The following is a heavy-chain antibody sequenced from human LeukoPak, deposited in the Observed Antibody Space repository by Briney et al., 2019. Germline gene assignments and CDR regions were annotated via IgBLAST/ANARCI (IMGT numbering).Heavy chain of an antibody. Sequence: GGSLRLSCAASGFTFSSYWMSWVRQAPGKGLEWVANIKQDGSEKYYVDSVKGRFTISRDNAKNSLYLQMNSLRAEDTAVYYCARLHYDFWSSYYNSYFDYWGQGTLVTVSS. V-gene: IGHV3-7*03. CDR2: IKQDGSEK. J-gene: IGHJ4*02. CDR3: ARLHYDFWSSYYNSYFDY. D-gene: IGHD3-3*01. CDR1: GFTFSSYW.